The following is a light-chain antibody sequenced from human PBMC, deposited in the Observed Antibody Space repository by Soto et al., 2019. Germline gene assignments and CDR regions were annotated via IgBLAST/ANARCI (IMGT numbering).Light chain of an antibody. Sequence: QSALTQPASVSGSPGQSITISCTGTSSDVGGYNYVSWYQQHPGKAPKLMIYDVSNRPSGVSNRFSGSKSGNTASLTISGPQAEDEADYYSSSYTSSSTLEVFGTGTKVTVL. CDR2: DVS. CDR1: SSDVGGYNY. V-gene: IGLV2-14*01. CDR3: SSYTSSSTLEV. J-gene: IGLJ1*01.